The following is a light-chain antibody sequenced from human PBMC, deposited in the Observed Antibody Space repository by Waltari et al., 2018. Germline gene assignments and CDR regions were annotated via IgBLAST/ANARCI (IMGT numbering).Light chain of an antibody. J-gene: IGLJ3*02. Sequence: NFMLTQPHSVSVSPGKTLTISCTRISGSISSNYLQRYQQRPGSSPTTVIYEDNQRPSGVPDRFSGSIDSSSNSASLTISGLKTEDEADYYCQSYDTSNRVFGGGTKVTVL. CDR1: SGSISSNY. CDR2: EDN. V-gene: IGLV6-57*01. CDR3: QSYDTSNRV.